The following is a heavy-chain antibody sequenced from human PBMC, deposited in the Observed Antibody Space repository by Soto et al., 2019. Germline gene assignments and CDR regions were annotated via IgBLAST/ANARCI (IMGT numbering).Heavy chain of an antibody. J-gene: IGHJ5*02. CDR1: GFTFSSYW. CDR2: VNSDESST. D-gene: IGHD1-26*01. Sequence: VQLVASGGGLVQPGGSLRLSCAASGFTFSSYWMHWVRQGPGKGLVWVSRVNSDESSTSYADSVKGRFTISRDNAKNSLHLQLNSLRAEDTAVYYCARGPELAPPIVFDPWGQGTLVTVSS. CDR3: ARGPELAPPIVFDP. V-gene: IGHV3-74*01.